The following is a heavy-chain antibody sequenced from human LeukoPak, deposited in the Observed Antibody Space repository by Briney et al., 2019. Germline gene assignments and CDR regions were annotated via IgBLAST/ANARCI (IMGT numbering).Heavy chain of an antibody. D-gene: IGHD4-11*01. CDR3: ARTSLQYFFDY. J-gene: IGHJ4*02. CDR1: GGSISSYY. Sequence: PSETLSLTCTVSGGSISSYYWSWIRQPPGKGLEWIGYIYYSGSTNYNPSLKSRVTMSVDTSKNQFSLKLSSVTAADTAVYYCARTSLQYFFDYWGQGTLVTVSS. V-gene: IGHV4-59*12. CDR2: IYYSGST.